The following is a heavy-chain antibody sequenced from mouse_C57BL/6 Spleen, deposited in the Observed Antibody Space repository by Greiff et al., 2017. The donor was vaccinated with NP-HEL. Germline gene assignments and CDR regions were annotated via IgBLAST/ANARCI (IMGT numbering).Heavy chain of an antibody. V-gene: IGHV2-2*01. CDR1: GFSLTSYG. CDR3: ARSITTVVANYAMDY. CDR2: IWSGGST. D-gene: IGHD1-1*01. J-gene: IGHJ4*01. Sequence: VHLVESGPGLVQPSQSLSITCTVSGFSLTSYGVHWVRQSPGKGLEWLGVIWSGGSTDYNAAFISRLSISKDNSKSQVFFKMNSLQADDTAIYYCARSITTVVANYAMDYWGQGTSVTVSS.